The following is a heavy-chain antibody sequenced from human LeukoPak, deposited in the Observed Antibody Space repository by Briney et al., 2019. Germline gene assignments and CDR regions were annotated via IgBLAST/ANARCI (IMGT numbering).Heavy chain of an antibody. Sequence: PGGSLRLSCAASGFTFSSYGMSWVRQTPGKGLEWVSAISGSSDSTHYADSVKGRFTISRDNSKNTLYLQMTSLRAEDTAVYYCAKGPRWTDYWGQGTLVTVSS. CDR1: GFTFSSYG. CDR3: AKGPRWTDY. V-gene: IGHV3-23*01. J-gene: IGHJ4*02. D-gene: IGHD4-23*01. CDR2: ISGSSDST.